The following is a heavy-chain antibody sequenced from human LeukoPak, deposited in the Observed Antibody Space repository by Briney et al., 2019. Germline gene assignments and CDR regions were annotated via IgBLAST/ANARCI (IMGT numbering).Heavy chain of an antibody. V-gene: IGHV3-53*01. CDR1: GFTFSSYG. D-gene: IGHD6-13*01. Sequence: GGTLRLSCAASGFTFSSYGMSWVRQAPGKGLEWVSVIYSGGTTYYADSVKGRFTISRDNSKNTLYLQMNSLRAEDTAVYYCARVGSSWPNWYFDLWGRGTLVTVSS. J-gene: IGHJ2*01. CDR3: ARVGSSWPNWYFDL. CDR2: IYSGGTT.